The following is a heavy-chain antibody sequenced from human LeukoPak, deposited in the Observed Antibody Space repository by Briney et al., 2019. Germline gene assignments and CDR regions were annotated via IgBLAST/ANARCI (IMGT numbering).Heavy chain of an antibody. J-gene: IGHJ5*02. D-gene: IGHD2-15*01. CDR3: ARDQGVVSGFGP. Sequence: ASVKVSCKSSGYSFTSYGFNWVRQVPGQGLEWMGWISAYNGDTNYAQKFQGRVTMTTDTSTSTAYMELRSLRSDDTAVYYCARDQGVVSGFGPWGQGTLVTVS. CDR2: ISAYNGDT. V-gene: IGHV1-18*01. CDR1: GYSFTSYG.